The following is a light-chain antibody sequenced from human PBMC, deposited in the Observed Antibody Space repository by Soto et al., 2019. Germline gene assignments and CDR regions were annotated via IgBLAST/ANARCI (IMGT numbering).Light chain of an antibody. CDR3: SSYTTSTTLV. J-gene: IGLJ3*02. CDR1: SSDVGGYNV. V-gene: IGLV2-14*01. Sequence: QSVLTQPASVSGSPGQSITISCTGTSSDVGGYNVVSWYQQHPGKAPKVMIYEVSNRPSGVSNRFSGSKSGNTASLTISGLQAEDEADYYCSSYTTSTTLVFGGGTQLTVL. CDR2: EVS.